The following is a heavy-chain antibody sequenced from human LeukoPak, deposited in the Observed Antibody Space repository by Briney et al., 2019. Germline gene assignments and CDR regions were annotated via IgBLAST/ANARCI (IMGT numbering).Heavy chain of an antibody. D-gene: IGHD3-22*01. CDR2: IYYSGST. V-gene: IGHV4-61*05. CDR1: GGSISSSSSY. CDR3: ARGSYYDSSGFDY. Sequence: PSETLSLTCTVSGGSISSSSSYWGWIRQPPGKGLEWIGYIYYSGSTNYNPSLKSRVTISVDTSKNQFSLKLSSVTAADTAVYYCARGSYYDSSGFDYWGQGTLVTVSS. J-gene: IGHJ4*02.